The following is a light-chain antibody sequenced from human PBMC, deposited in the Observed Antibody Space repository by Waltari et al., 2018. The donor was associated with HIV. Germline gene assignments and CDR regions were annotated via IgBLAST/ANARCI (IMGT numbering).Light chain of an antibody. CDR2: SNN. J-gene: IGLJ3*02. CDR1: SSNIGSNI. CDR3: AAWDDSLNAWV. V-gene: IGLV1-44*01. Sequence: QSVLTQPPSASGTPGQRVSISCSGSSSNIGSNIVNWYQQLPGTAPKLLIYSNNPRSSGVPDRFSGSKSGTSASLAISGLQSEDEADYYCAAWDDSLNAWVFGGGTKLTVL.